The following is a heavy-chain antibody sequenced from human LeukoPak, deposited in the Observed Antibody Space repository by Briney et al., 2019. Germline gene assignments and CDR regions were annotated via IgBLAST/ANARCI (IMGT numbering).Heavy chain of an antibody. CDR3: ARDSSWIQLWSD. Sequence: ASVKVSCKAPGYTFTGYYMHWVRQAPGQGLEWMGWINPNSGGTNYAQKFQGRVTMTRDTSISTAYMELSRLRSDDTAVYYCARDSSWIQLWSDWGQGTLVTVSS. J-gene: IGHJ4*02. D-gene: IGHD5-18*01. V-gene: IGHV1-2*02. CDR2: INPNSGGT. CDR1: GYTFTGYY.